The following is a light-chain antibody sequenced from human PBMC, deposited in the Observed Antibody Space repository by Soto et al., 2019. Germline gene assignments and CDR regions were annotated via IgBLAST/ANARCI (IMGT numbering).Light chain of an antibody. J-gene: IGKJ1*01. V-gene: IGKV3-20*01. CDR3: QQYGSSPRT. Sequence: EIVLTQSPDTLSLSPGERVTLSCRASQSVSSNYLAWYQQKPGQAPRLLIYGASSRATGIPDRFSGSGSGTDFTLTISRLEPADFEVYYCQQYGSSPRTFGQGTKVEIK. CDR2: GAS. CDR1: QSVSSNY.